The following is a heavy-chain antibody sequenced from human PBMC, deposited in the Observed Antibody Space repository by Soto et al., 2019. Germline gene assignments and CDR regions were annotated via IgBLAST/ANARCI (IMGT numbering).Heavy chain of an antibody. CDR3: ARVVGAYDFWSGPRYYFDY. CDR1: GGTFSSYT. D-gene: IGHD3-3*01. V-gene: IGHV1-69*02. CDR2: IIPILGIA. J-gene: IGHJ4*02. Sequence: SVKVSCKASGGTFSSYTISWVRQAPGQGLEWMGRIIPILGIANYAQKFQGRVTMTADKSTSTAYMELSSLRSEDTAVYYCARVVGAYDFWSGPRYYFDYWGQGTLVTVSS.